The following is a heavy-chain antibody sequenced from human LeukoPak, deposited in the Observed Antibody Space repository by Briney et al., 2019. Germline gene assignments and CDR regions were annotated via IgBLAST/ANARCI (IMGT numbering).Heavy chain of an antibody. Sequence: GGSLRLSCAASGFAFSSYWMHWVRQAPGKGLVWVSRISSDGSATSYADSVKGRFTISRDNAKNTLYLQMNSLRAEDTAVYYCAKDQAGAYDMWGQRTMVTVSS. D-gene: IGHD3-10*01. J-gene: IGHJ3*02. CDR1: GFAFSSYW. CDR3: AKDQAGAYDM. CDR2: ISSDGSAT. V-gene: IGHV3-74*01.